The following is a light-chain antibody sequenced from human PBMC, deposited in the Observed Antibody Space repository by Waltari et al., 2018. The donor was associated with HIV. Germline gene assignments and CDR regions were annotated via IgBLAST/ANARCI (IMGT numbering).Light chain of an antibody. CDR1: QSISSW. V-gene: IGKV1-5*03. Sequence: DIQMTQSHSTLSASVGDRVTITCRASQSISSWLAWYQQKPGKPPKLLIYKASSLESGVPSRFSGSGSGTEFTLTISSLQPDDFATYYCQQYNGSPYTFGQGTKLEIK. CDR2: KAS. CDR3: QQYNGSPYT. J-gene: IGKJ2*01.